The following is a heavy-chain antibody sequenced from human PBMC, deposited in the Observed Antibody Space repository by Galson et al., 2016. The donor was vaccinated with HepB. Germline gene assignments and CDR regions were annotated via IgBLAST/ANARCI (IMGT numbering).Heavy chain of an antibody. Sequence: SLRLSCAASGFTFSDYYMSWVRQAPGKGLEWVSVIYSGASTYYADSVKGRFTISRHNSRNTLYLQMNSLRAEDTALYYCARGAGYSSSWYAAGRAFDIWGQGTVVTVSS. V-gene: IGHV3-53*04. CDR2: IYSGAST. CDR1: GFTFSDYY. CDR3: ARGAGYSSSWYAAGRAFDI. D-gene: IGHD6-13*01. J-gene: IGHJ3*02.